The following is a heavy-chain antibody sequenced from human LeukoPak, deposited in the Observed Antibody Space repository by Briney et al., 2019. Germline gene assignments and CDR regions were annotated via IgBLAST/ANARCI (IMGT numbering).Heavy chain of an antibody. CDR3: ARLGGWDYGDSLDY. J-gene: IGHJ4*02. V-gene: IGHV5-51*01. Sequence: GESLKISRKGSGYRFTSNWIGWVRQMPGKGLEWMGIIYPADSDTRYSPSFQGQVTMSADKSISTAYLQWSSLKASDTAIYYCARLGGWDYGDSLDYWGQGTLVTVSS. CDR1: GYRFTSNW. D-gene: IGHD4-17*01. CDR2: IYPADSDT.